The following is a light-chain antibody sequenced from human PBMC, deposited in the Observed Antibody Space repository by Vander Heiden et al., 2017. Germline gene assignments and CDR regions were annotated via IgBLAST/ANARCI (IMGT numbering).Light chain of an antibody. V-gene: IGKV1-6*01. CDR3: LQDYNYPRT. J-gene: IGKJ1*01. CDR2: AAS. Sequence: AVQITPSPSSLSGSVGDKISITCRASHDIGNDLGWYQQKPGKAPKLLIYAASRLQSGVPSRFSGSGSATDFTLTISSLQPEDFASYFCLQDYNYPRTFGQGTKVEIK. CDR1: HDIGND.